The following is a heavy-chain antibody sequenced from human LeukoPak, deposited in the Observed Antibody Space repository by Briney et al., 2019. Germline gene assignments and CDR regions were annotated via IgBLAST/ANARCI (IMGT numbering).Heavy chain of an antibody. CDR3: AREPYLEHDSGNMFDY. D-gene: IGHD5-12*01. V-gene: IGHV3-23*01. Sequence: GGSLRLSCEASGFTFDGYVMRWVRQAPGKGLEWVSGISARSERTYYADSVKGRFTISRDNSKNTFFLQMKSLRVDDTAVYFCAREPYLEHDSGNMFDYWGQGALVTASS. CDR2: ISARSERT. CDR1: GFTFDGYV. J-gene: IGHJ4*02.